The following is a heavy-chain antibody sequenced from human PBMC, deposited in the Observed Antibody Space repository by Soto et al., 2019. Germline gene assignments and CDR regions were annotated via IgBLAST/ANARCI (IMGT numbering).Heavy chain of an antibody. CDR2: IWYDGSNK. V-gene: IGHV3-33*01. Sequence: QVQLVESGGGVVQPGRSLRLSCAASGFTFSSYGMHWVRQAPGKGLEWVAVIWYDGSNKYYADSVKGRFTISRDNSKNTLYLQVTSLRAEDTAVYYCARDKFDIVVVPDAPSCGMDVWGQGTTVTFSS. J-gene: IGHJ6*02. CDR1: GFTFSSYG. CDR3: ARDKFDIVVVPDAPSCGMDV. D-gene: IGHD2-2*01.